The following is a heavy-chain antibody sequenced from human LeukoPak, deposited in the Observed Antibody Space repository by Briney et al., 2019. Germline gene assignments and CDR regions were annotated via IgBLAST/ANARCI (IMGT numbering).Heavy chain of an antibody. D-gene: IGHD4/OR15-4a*01. J-gene: IGHJ4*02. Sequence: PGGSLRLSCAASGSTLSNYDMNWVRQAPGKGLEWVSSISTSSRYIYYKDSVRGRFTISRDDAKNSLYLEMNSLRAEDTAVYYCARASMGGRDYHLDSWGQGTLVTVSS. CDR3: ARASMGGRDYHLDS. V-gene: IGHV3-21*01. CDR1: GSTLSNYD. CDR2: ISTSSRYI.